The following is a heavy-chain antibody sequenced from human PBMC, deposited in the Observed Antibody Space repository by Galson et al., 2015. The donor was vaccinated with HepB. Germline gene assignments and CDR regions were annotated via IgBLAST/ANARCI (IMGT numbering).Heavy chain of an antibody. CDR1: GFTFGDYA. CDR2: IRTETYGGTT. V-gene: IGHV3-49*04. Sequence: SLRLSCASSGFTFGDYAMHWVRQAPGKGLEWVAFIRTETYGGTTEYAASVKGRFTISRDDSNSIAYLQMNSLKIADTAVYYCTRDLGYYYGSGSDYWGQGTLVTVSS. J-gene: IGHJ4*02. CDR3: TRDLGYYYGSGSDY. D-gene: IGHD3-10*01.